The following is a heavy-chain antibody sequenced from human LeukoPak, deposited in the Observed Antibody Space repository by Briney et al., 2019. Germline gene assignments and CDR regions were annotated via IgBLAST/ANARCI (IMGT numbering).Heavy chain of an antibody. CDR3: ARDGYNSGYFDY. CDR2: IYYSRST. D-gene: IGHD5-24*01. CDR1: GASISSGGYY. Sequence: SQTLSLTCTVSGASISSGGYYWNWIRQPPGKGLEWIGYIYYSRSTSYSPSLKSRLTISVDTSKNQFSPKLSSVTAADTAVYYCARDGYNSGYFDYWGQGTLVTVSS. J-gene: IGHJ4*02. V-gene: IGHV4-30-4*01.